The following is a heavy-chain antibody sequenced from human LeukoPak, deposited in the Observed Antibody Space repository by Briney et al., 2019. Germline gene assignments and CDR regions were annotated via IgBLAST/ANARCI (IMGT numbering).Heavy chain of an antibody. Sequence: ASVKVSCKASGYTFTGYYMHWVRQAPGQGLEWMGWINPNSGGTNYAQKFQGRVTMTRDTSISTAYMELSRLRSDDTAVYYCARGRPKYYYGSSGYSALDYWGQGTLVTVSS. V-gene: IGHV1-2*02. CDR3: ARGRPKYYYGSSGYSALDY. CDR1: GYTFTGYY. D-gene: IGHD3-22*01. J-gene: IGHJ4*02. CDR2: INPNSGGT.